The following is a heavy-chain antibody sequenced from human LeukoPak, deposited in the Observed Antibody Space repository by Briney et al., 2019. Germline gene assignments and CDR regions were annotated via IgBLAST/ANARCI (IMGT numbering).Heavy chain of an antibody. Sequence: PGGSLRLSCAASGFTFSDHAMSWVRQAPAKGLEWVSSINGNGGGSYYIDSVKGRFTVSRDNSENALYLQMNNLRTEDTAVYYCATSWGPDTSAFRWGRDGMDVWGQGTTVIVS. V-gene: IGHV3-23*01. D-gene: IGHD3-16*01. CDR1: GFTFSDHA. J-gene: IGHJ6*02. CDR2: INGNGGGS. CDR3: ATSWGPDTSAFRWGRDGMDV.